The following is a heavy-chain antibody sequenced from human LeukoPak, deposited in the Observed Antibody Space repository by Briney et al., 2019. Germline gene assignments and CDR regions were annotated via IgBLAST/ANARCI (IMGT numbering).Heavy chain of an antibody. Sequence: GSLRLSCAASGFTFSSYSMNWVRQAPGKGLEWVSYISSSSSTIYYADSVKGRFTISRDNAKNSLYLQMNSLRAEDTAVYYCASDYGEGYWGQGTLVTVSS. CDR1: GFTFSSYS. CDR3: ASDYGEGY. V-gene: IGHV3-48*04. J-gene: IGHJ4*02. CDR2: ISSSSSTI. D-gene: IGHD4-17*01.